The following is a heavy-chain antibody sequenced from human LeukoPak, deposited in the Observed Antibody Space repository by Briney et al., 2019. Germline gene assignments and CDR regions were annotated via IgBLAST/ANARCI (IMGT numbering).Heavy chain of an antibody. V-gene: IGHV3-74*01. CDR1: GFTFSSYW. J-gene: IGHJ4*02. CDR2: INSDGRST. D-gene: IGHD6-13*01. Sequence: PGGSLRLSCAASGFTFSSYWMHWVRQAPGKGLVWISRINSDGRSTNYADSVKGRFTISRDDAKNTLYLQMNSLRAEDTAVYYCATAVAAAPGAYWGQGTLVTVSS. CDR3: ATAVAAAPGAY.